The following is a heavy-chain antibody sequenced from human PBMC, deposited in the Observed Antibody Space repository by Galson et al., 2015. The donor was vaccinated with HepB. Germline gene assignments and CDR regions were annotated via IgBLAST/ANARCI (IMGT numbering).Heavy chain of an antibody. V-gene: IGHV4-34*01. CDR1: GGSFSGYY. CDR2: INHSGST. Sequence: ETLSLTCAVYGGSFSGYYWSWIRQPPGKGLEWIGEINHSGSTDYNPSLKSRATISVDTSKNQLSLKLNSVTAADTAMYYCARDPPDYPIWGQGTMVTVSS. CDR3: ARDPPDYPI. J-gene: IGHJ3*02. D-gene: IGHD5-12*01.